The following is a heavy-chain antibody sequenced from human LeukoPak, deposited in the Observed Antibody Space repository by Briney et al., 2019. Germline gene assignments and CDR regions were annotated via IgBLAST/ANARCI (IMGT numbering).Heavy chain of an antibody. D-gene: IGHD2-21*02. J-gene: IGHJ2*01. Sequence: GGSLRLSCAASGFTFSSYAMTWVRQAPGKGLEWVSGITGSGASTYDADSAKGRFTISRDNSKNTLYLQMDSLRAEDTAVYYCAKDSSFGDRYFDLWGRGTLVTVSS. V-gene: IGHV3-23*01. CDR3: AKDSSFGDRYFDL. CDR2: ITGSGAST. CDR1: GFTFSSYA.